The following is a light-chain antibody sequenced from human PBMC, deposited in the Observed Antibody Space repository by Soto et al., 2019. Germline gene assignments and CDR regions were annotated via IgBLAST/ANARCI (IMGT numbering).Light chain of an antibody. CDR2: AAS. Sequence: IPFTQSPASVSASVGDRVTIPCRASQGISSYLAWYQQKPGKAPKLLIYAASTLQSGVPSRFSGSGSGTKFTLTIASLQPDDFATYYCQQYETFSGTFGPGTKVDIK. CDR3: QQYETFSGT. CDR1: QGISSY. V-gene: IGKV1-9*01. J-gene: IGKJ1*01.